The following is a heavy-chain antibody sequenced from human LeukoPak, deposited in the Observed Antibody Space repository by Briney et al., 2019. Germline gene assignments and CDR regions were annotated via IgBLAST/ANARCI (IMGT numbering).Heavy chain of an antibody. V-gene: IGHV4-39*01. Sequence: PSESLSLTCTVSGGSISSSSHYWGWTRQPPGKGLEWIGSIYYSGTTYYNPSLKSRFTISVDTSKNQFSLKMSSVTTADTAVYYCARLAQQFDYWGQGTLVTVSS. J-gene: IGHJ4*02. CDR3: ARLAQQFDY. CDR1: GGSISSSSHY. CDR2: IYYSGTT.